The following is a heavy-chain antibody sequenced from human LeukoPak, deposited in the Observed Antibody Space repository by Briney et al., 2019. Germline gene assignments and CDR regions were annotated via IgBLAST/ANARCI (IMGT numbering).Heavy chain of an antibody. CDR1: GDTFSDYW. D-gene: IGHD2-15*01. Sequence: PGGSLRLSCEVSGDTFSDYWMHWVRQAPGKGLVWVARINTDGSSTSYADVVKGRFTVSRDNAKNTLYLQMNSLRAEDTAVYYCAKDFGDIVVMVAPGTRHGIDYWGQGTLVTVSS. CDR3: AKDFGDIVVMVAPGTRHGIDY. CDR2: INTDGSST. V-gene: IGHV3-74*01. J-gene: IGHJ4*02.